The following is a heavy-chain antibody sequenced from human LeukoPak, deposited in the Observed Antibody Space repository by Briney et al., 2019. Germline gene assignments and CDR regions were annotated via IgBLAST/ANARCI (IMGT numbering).Heavy chain of an antibody. CDR2: IYPGDSDT. D-gene: IGHD3-10*01. CDR1: GYTFTSYW. J-gene: IGHJ6*02. V-gene: IGHV5-51*01. CDR3: ARHYYGSGGYYYGMDV. Sequence: GESLKISCKGSGYTFTSYWIGWVRQMPGKGLEWMGIIYPGDSDTRYSPSFQGQVTISADKSINTAYLQWSSLKASDTAMYYCARHYYGSGGYYYGMDVWGQGTTVTVSS.